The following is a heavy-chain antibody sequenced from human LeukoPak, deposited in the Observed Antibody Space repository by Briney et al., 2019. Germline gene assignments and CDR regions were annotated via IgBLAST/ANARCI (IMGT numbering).Heavy chain of an antibody. CDR1: GYTFTGCY. CDR3: AREENWNYAGWFDP. Sequence: ASVKVSCKASGYTFTGCYMHWVRQAPGQGLEWMGWINPNSGGTNYALKFQGRVTMTRDTSISTAYMELSRLRSDDTAVYYCAREENWNYAGWFDPWGQGTLVTVSS. J-gene: IGHJ5*02. CDR2: INPNSGGT. D-gene: IGHD1-7*01. V-gene: IGHV1-2*02.